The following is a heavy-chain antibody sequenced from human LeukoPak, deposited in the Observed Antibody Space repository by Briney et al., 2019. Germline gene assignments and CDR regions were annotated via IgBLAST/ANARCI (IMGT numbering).Heavy chain of an antibody. CDR3: AKIGYGSGSETY. CDR2: ISASDGST. Sequence: QPGGSLRLSCAVSGFTFSSYAMNWVRQAPGKGLEWVSVISASDGSTYYADSVKGRFTISRDNSKNTLFLQMNGLRAEDTAVYYCAKIGYGSGSETYWGQGTLVTVSS. D-gene: IGHD3-10*01. V-gene: IGHV3-23*01. J-gene: IGHJ4*02. CDR1: GFTFSSYA.